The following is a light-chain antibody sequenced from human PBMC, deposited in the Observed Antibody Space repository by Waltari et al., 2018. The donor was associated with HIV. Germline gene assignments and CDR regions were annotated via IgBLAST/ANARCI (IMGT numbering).Light chain of an antibody. CDR3: CSYAGTYTYV. V-gene: IGLV2-11*01. CDR1: SSDVGGYDY. CDR2: DVG. Sequence: QSALTQPRSVSGSPEQTVTISCTGTSSDVGGYDYVSWFQQHPDKAPKLIIYDVGQRPSGVPDRFSGSKSGNTAFLTISGLQAEDEADYYCCSYAGTYTYVFGSGTEVTAL. J-gene: IGLJ1*01.